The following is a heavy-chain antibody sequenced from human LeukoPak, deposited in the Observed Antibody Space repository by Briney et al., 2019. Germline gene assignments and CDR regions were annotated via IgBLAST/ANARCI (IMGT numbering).Heavy chain of an antibody. D-gene: IGHD1-14*01. Sequence: PGGSLRLSCAASGFTFGSYAMSWVRQAPGKGLEWVSAISGSGGSTYYADSVKGRFTISRDNSKNTLYLQMNSLRAEDTALYYCAKKEGTTGAFDIWGQGTMVTVSP. CDR2: ISGSGGST. CDR1: GFTFGSYA. CDR3: AKKEGTTGAFDI. V-gene: IGHV3-23*01. J-gene: IGHJ3*02.